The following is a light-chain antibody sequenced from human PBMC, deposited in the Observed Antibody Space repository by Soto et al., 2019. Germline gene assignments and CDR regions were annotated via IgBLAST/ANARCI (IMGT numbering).Light chain of an antibody. Sequence: DLQMTQSPSTVSASVGDRVTITCRASQSISNWLAWYQQKPGKVPKLLIYKASTLQSGVPSRFSGSGSGTEFTLTISSLQPDDFATYYCQQYGSSPYTFGLGTKLEIK. V-gene: IGKV1-5*03. CDR3: QQYGSSPYT. CDR2: KAS. CDR1: QSISNW. J-gene: IGKJ2*01.